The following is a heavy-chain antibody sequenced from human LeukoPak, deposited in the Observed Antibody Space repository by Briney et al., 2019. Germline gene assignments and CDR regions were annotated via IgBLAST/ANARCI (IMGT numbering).Heavy chain of an antibody. CDR3: TTRLLWFGELLPY. V-gene: IGHV3-15*07. CDR1: GFTFSNAW. J-gene: IGHJ4*02. Sequence: GGSLRLSCAASGFTFSNAWMNWVRQAPGKGLGWVGRIKSKTDGGTTDYTAPVKGRFTISRDDSKNTLYLQMNSLKTEDTAVYYCTTRLLWFGELLPYWGQGTLVTVSS. CDR2: IKSKTDGGTT. D-gene: IGHD3-10*01.